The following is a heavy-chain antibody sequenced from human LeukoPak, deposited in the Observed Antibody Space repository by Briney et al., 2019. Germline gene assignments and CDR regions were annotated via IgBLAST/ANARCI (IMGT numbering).Heavy chain of an antibody. V-gene: IGHV3-15*01. Sequence: GGSLRLSCAASGFTFSNAWMSWVRQAPGKGLEWVGRIKSKTDGGTTDYAAPVKGRFTISRDDSKNTLYLQMNSLKTEDTAVYYCITGGRRYFDWLNYWGQGTLVTVSS. CDR2: IKSKTDGGTT. J-gene: IGHJ4*02. CDR1: GFTFSNAW. CDR3: ITGGRRYFDWLNY. D-gene: IGHD3-9*01.